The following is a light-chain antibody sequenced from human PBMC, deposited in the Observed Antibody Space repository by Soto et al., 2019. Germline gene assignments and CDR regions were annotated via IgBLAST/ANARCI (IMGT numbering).Light chain of an antibody. Sequence: ETVMTQSPATLSVSPGERATLSCRASQSVSSGLAWYQQKPGQAPRPLIYGASTRATGIPARFSGSGSGTEFTLTISSLQSEDCAVYYRQQYSNWPLTFGGGTKVDIK. J-gene: IGKJ4*01. V-gene: IGKV3-15*01. CDR2: GAS. CDR3: QQYSNWPLT. CDR1: QSVSSG.